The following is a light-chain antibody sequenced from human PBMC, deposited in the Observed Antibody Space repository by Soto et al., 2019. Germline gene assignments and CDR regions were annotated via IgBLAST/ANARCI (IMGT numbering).Light chain of an antibody. CDR3: QQYNNWPPWR. CDR1: QRVSSN. J-gene: IGKJ1*01. Sequence: EILMTQSAATLSVSPGERATLSCRASQRVSSNLAGYQQKPGQAPRRLIYGASTRATGIPARFSGSGSGTELTLTISSLQSEDFAVYYCQQYNNWPPWRFGQGTKV. V-gene: IGKV3-15*01. CDR2: GAS.